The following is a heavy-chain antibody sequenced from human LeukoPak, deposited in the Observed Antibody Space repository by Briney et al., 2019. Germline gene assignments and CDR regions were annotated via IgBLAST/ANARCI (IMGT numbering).Heavy chain of an antibody. CDR3: AKGGVATMRDGYNYYYYYMEV. J-gene: IGHJ6*03. CDR1: RITFSSHA. Sequence: GGSLRLSCEAPRITFSSHAMSWVRQAPGKGLQWVSLISGSGGHTYYGDPVKGRVTIPTDKSKNTVYLQMSSLRAADAAIYYCAKGGVATMRDGYNYYYYYMEVWGRGTTVTVSS. D-gene: IGHD5-24*01. CDR2: ISGSGGHT. V-gene: IGHV3-23*01.